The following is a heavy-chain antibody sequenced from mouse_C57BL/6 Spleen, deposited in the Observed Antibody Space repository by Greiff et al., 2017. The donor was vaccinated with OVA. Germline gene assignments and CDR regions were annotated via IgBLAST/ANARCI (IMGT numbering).Heavy chain of an antibody. CDR1: GYTFTSYW. CDR3: ARLPNYDYAMDY. J-gene: IGHJ4*01. Sequence: VQLQQPGAELVKPGASVKLSCKASGYTFTSYWMHWVKQRPGQGLEWIGMIHPNSGSTNYNEKFKSKATLTVDKSSSTAYMQLSSLTSEDSAVYYCARLPNYDYAMDYWGQGTSVTVSS. CDR2: IHPNSGST. V-gene: IGHV1-64*01. D-gene: IGHD2-4*01.